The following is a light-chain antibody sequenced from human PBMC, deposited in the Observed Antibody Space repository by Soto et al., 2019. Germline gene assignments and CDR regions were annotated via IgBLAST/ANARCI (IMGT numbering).Light chain of an antibody. V-gene: IGLV1-51*01. CDR3: GTWDSCLSAGI. CDR1: SSNIGNNY. J-gene: IGLJ2*01. Sequence: QSVLTQPPSVSAAPGQKVTISCSGSSSNIGNNYVSWYQQLPGTAPKLLIYDNNKRPSGIPDRFSGSKSGTSATLGITGLQTGDEADYYCGTWDSCLSAGIFGGGTKLTVL. CDR2: DNN.